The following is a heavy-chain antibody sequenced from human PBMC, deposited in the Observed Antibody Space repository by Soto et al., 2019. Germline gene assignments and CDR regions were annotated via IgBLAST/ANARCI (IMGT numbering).Heavy chain of an antibody. CDR1: EYTFTSYT. J-gene: IGHJ4*02. CDR3: ASELQGLYYFEY. D-gene: IGHD4-4*01. Sequence: RASVKVSCKASEYTFTSYTMHWVRQAPGQRLEWMGWINGGNGNTKYSQKFQGRVTITRDTSASTAYMELSSLRSDDTAVYYCASELQGLYYFEYWGQGTLVTVSS. V-gene: IGHV1-3*01. CDR2: INGGNGNT.